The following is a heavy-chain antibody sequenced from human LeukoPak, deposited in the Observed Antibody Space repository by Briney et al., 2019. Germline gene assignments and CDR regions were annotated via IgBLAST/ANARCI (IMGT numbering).Heavy chain of an antibody. CDR3: ARGGTSYGFIFPFDY. V-gene: IGHV4-59*01. J-gene: IGHJ4*02. Sequence: SETLSLTCTVSGGSISSYYWSWIRQLPGKGLEWIGYIYYSGSTNYNPSLKSRVTISVDTSKNQFSLKLSSVTAADTAVYYCARGGTSYGFIFPFDYWGQGTLVTVSS. CDR2: IYYSGST. CDR1: GGSISSYY. D-gene: IGHD5-18*01.